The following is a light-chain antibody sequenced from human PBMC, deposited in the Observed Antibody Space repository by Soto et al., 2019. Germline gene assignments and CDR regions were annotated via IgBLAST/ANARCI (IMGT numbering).Light chain of an antibody. CDR3: SSYTSTPTLVL. J-gene: IGLJ3*02. V-gene: IGLV2-14*01. CDR1: SSDVGKYDY. Sequence: QSALTQPPSASGSPGQSVTISCTGTSSDVGKYDYVSWYQQHPGKAPQVMIYEVSNRPSGVSNRFSGSKSGNTASLTISGLQAEDEGDYYCSSYTSTPTLVLFGGGTQLTVL. CDR2: EVS.